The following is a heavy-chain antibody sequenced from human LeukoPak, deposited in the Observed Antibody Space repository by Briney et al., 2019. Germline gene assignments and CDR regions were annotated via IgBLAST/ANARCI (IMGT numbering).Heavy chain of an antibody. CDR2: ISGYNGNT. J-gene: IGHJ6*02. CDR3: ARAYSYGSDYYYGMDV. D-gene: IGHD5-18*01. Sequence: ASVKASCKASGYTFTSYGISWVRQAPGQGLEWMGWISGYNGNTKYAHKVQGRVTMTTDTSTGTAYMELRSLRSDDTAVYYCARAYSYGSDYYYGMDVWGQGTTVTVSS. V-gene: IGHV1-18*01. CDR1: GYTFTSYG.